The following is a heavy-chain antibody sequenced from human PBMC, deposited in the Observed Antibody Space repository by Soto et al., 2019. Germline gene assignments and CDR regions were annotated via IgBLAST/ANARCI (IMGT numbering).Heavy chain of an antibody. Sequence: QVQLQQWGAGLLKPSETLSLTCAVYGGSFSFYYWSWIRQPPGKGLEWIGEINHSGSTNYNPSLKSRVTISVDTSKKQFSLKLSSVTAADTAVYYCAREGRYFELWGRGTLVTVSS. CDR1: GGSFSFYY. J-gene: IGHJ2*01. CDR2: INHSGST. CDR3: AREGRYFEL. V-gene: IGHV4-34*01.